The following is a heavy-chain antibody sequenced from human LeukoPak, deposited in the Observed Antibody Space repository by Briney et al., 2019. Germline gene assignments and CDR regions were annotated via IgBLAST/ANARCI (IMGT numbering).Heavy chain of an antibody. CDR2: ISTDGTNA. V-gene: IGHV3-74*01. CDR1: GFTFVKHY. J-gene: IGHJ4*02. CDR3: GSSGDGYIDY. Sequence: GGSLRLSCAASGFTFVKHYLHWVRQAPGTGLLWVSRISTDGTNALYADAVRGRFTISRDNAKNTLYLQMNSLRGEDTAVYYCGSSGDGYIDYWGQGTLVTVSS. D-gene: IGHD2-15*01.